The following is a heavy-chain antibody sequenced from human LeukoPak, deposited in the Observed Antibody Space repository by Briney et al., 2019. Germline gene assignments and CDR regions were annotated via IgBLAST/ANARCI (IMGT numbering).Heavy chain of an antibody. J-gene: IGHJ4*02. Sequence: GASVKVSCKASGYTFTGYYIHWVRRAPGQGLEWMGRINSNSGGTNYAQKFQGRVTMTRDTSISTAYMELSRLTSDDTAVYYCAREEADCTSCYALDYWGQGTLITASS. CDR2: INSNSGGT. CDR1: GYTFTGYY. D-gene: IGHD2-2*01. V-gene: IGHV1-2*06. CDR3: AREEADCTSCYALDY.